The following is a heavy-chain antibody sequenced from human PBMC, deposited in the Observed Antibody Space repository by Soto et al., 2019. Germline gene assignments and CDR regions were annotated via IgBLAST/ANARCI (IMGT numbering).Heavy chain of an antibody. J-gene: IGHJ5*02. CDR3: ARGLGCSGSFLSRFDP. CDR2: IIPFFGPP. V-gene: IGHV1-69*01. CDR1: GGSFSSYA. D-gene: IGHD1-26*01. Sequence: QVQLLQSGAEVERPGSSVRVSCKASGGSFSSYALSWVRQAPGQGLEWMGGIIPFFGPPNYAQKFQDRVPITVDESTGTMYRELSSLRSRHTAVYYCARGLGCSGSFLSRFDPWGQGTLVTVSS.